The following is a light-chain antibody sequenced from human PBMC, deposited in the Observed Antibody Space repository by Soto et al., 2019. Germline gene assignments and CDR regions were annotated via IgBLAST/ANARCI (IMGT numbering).Light chain of an antibody. V-gene: IGKV3-20*01. CDR2: GVS. Sequence: EIVLTQSPGTLSLSPGERATLSCRASQSVTGTYLAWYQQKPDQSPRLLIYGVSSRATGIPDRFSGSGSGTDFTLTISRLEPEDFAVYYCQQYDSSPWTFAKGQRWKS. J-gene: IGKJ1*01. CDR3: QQYDSSPWT. CDR1: QSVTGTY.